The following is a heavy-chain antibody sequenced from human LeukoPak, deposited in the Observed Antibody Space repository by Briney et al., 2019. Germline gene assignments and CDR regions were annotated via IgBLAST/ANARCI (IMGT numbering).Heavy chain of an antibody. CDR1: GCTFTGYH. Sequence: ASVKVSCKASGCTFTGYHMHWVRQAPGQGLEWMGVINPSGGSTSYAQRFQGRVTMTRDTSTSTVYMELSSLRSEDTAVYYCARDDNGDNWFDPWGQGTLVTASS. CDR3: ARDDNGDNWFDP. J-gene: IGHJ5*02. D-gene: IGHD4-17*01. CDR2: INPSGGST. V-gene: IGHV1-46*01.